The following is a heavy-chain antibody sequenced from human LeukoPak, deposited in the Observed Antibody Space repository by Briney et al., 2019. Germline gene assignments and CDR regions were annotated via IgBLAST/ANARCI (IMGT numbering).Heavy chain of an antibody. Sequence: SVKVSCKASGGTFSSYAISWVRQAPGQGIEGMGRIITIFGIATFAHKSHGRVTTPPDQSPITAYIALSSLRSQDTAVYSSATSSPYYYDSSGYYPFDYWGQGTLVTVSS. J-gene: IGHJ4*02. CDR2: IITIFGIA. CDR1: GGTFSSYA. CDR3: ATSSPYYYDSSGYYPFDY. V-gene: IGHV1-69*04. D-gene: IGHD3-22*01.